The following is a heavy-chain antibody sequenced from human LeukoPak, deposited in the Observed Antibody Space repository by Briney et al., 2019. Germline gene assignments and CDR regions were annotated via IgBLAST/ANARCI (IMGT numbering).Heavy chain of an antibody. D-gene: IGHD5-18*01. CDR3: ARGGYSYGWDVVYYYYYMDV. Sequence: GGSQRLSCAASGFTFSSYWMSWVRQAPGKGLEWVANIKQDGSEKYYVDSVKGRFTISRDNAKNSLYLQMNSLRAEDTAVYYCARGGYSYGWDVVYYYYYMDVWGKGTTVTVSS. CDR2: IKQDGSEK. J-gene: IGHJ6*03. V-gene: IGHV3-7*01. CDR1: GFTFSSYW.